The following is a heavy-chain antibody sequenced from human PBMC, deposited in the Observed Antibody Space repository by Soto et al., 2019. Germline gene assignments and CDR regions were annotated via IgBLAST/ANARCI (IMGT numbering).Heavy chain of an antibody. CDR1: GYTFTSYA. D-gene: IGHD3-16*01. CDR2: INAGNGNT. Sequence: ASVKVSCKASGYTFTSYAMHWVRQAPGQRLEWMGWINAGNGNTKYSQKFQGRVTITREKSASTAYMELSSLRSEDTAVYYCARDFSKDIWGEIRDYYYMDVWGKGTTVTVSS. V-gene: IGHV1-3*01. CDR3: ARDFSKDIWGEIRDYYYMDV. J-gene: IGHJ6*03.